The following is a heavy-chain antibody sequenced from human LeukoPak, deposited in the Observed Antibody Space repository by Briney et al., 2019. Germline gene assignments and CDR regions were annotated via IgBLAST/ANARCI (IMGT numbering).Heavy chain of an antibody. J-gene: IGHJ4*02. CDR2: ISWDGTT. V-gene: IGHV3-43*01. D-gene: IGHD3-22*01. CDR1: GFIFEDYT. Sequence: PGGSLRLSCAASGFIFEDYTMHWVRRAPGKTLEWVSLISWDGTTYYADSVKGRFTISRDNSKNSLYLQMDTLRSEDTAFYYCVKDLSYESSGSVPDYWGQGTLVTVSS. CDR3: VKDLSYESSGSVPDY.